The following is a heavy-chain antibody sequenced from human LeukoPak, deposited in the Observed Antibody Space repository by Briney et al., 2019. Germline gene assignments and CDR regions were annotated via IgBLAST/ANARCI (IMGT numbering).Heavy chain of an antibody. CDR2: ISSVTSAI. CDR1: GLSITDYY. V-gene: IGHV3-11*04. D-gene: IGHD6-6*01. Sequence: GGSLRLSCAASGLSITDYYMSWIRQAPGGGLQWIAYISSVTSAIHYANSMKGRFTMSRDNAKNSLYLQMNSLRAEDTAVYYCARWPHSSSYYFDYWGQGTLVTVSS. J-gene: IGHJ4*02. CDR3: ARWPHSSSYYFDY.